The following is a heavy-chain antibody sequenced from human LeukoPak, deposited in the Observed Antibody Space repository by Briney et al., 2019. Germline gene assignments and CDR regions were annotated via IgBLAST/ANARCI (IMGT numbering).Heavy chain of an antibody. Sequence: GWSLRLSCAASGFTFSSYAMSWVRQAPGKGLEWVSAINDRGGAKFYADSVKGRFTISRDNSKNTFYLQMNSLGAEDTAVYYCARDRRERRDGYNYWGALEMWGQGTMVTVSS. D-gene: IGHD5-24*01. CDR2: INDRGGAK. V-gene: IGHV3-23*01. CDR1: GFTFSSYA. J-gene: IGHJ3*02. CDR3: ARDRRERRDGYNYWGALEM.